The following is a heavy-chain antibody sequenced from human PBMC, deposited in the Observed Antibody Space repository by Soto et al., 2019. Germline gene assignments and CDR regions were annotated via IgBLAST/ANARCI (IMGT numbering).Heavy chain of an antibody. J-gene: IGHJ4*02. V-gene: IGHV3-7*01. CDR3: ARRITAAGAYDY. Sequence: EVQLVESGGGLVQPGGSLRLSCAASGFTFSSSWMSWVRQAAGKGLEWVANIKQDGSEKYYVDSVKGRFTISRDNAKNSLYLQMNSLRAEDTAVYYCARRITAAGAYDYWGQGTRVTVSS. D-gene: IGHD6-13*01. CDR2: IKQDGSEK. CDR1: GFTFSSSW.